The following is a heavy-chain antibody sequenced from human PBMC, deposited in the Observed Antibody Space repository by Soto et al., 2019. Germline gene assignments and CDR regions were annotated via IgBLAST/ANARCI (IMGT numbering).Heavy chain of an antibody. Sequence: QVQLEQSGAEVKQPGASVKVSCKASGATFSSFAFSWVRQAPGQGLEWMGVIIPIFDTINYAQKFQGRVTITADESTRTAYMELSSLTSEDTAVYYCASPLKWSGYYIAFDYWGQGTLVIVSS. CDR3: ASPLKWSGYYIAFDY. D-gene: IGHD3-3*01. CDR1: GATFSSFA. V-gene: IGHV1-69*01. CDR2: IIPIFDTI. J-gene: IGHJ4*02.